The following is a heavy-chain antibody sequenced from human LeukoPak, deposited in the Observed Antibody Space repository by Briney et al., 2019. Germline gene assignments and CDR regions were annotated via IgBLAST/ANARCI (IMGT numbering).Heavy chain of an antibody. CDR2: ISHSGYS. CDR1: GGSISSGGYY. Sequence: SETLSHTCSVSGGSISSGGYYWNWVRQLPEKGLEWLGYISHSGYSYYTPSLKSRLTISMDTSKNQFSLKLTSVTAADTAVYYCAKFGSDAFDIWGQGTMVTVSS. V-gene: IGHV4-31*03. CDR3: AKFGSDAFDI. J-gene: IGHJ3*02. D-gene: IGHD3-10*01.